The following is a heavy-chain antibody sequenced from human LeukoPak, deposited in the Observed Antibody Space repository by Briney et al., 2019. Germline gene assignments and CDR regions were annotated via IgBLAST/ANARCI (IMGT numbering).Heavy chain of an antibody. CDR3: ASIRYYYYGMDV. CDR1: GFTVSSNY. Sequence: GGSLRLSCAASGFTVSSNYMSWVRQAPGKGLGWVSVIYSGGSTYYADSVKGRFTISRDNSKNTLYLQMNSLRAEDTAVYYCASIRYYYYGMDVWGQGTTVTASS. V-gene: IGHV3-53*01. CDR2: IYSGGST. J-gene: IGHJ6*02. D-gene: IGHD2-2*02.